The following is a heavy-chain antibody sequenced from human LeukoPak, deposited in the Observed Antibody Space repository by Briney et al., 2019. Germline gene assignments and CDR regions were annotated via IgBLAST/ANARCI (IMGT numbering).Heavy chain of an antibody. D-gene: IGHD1-1*01. CDR1: VFTLSGST. J-gene: IGHJ4*02. Sequence: PGGSLRLSCAASVFTLSGSTMHLVRQASAKGLEWVGRIRSKSNNYATAYAVSVEGRFTISRDDSRNTAYLQMNSLKTEDTAVYYCSTGNAYWGQGTLVTVPS. V-gene: IGHV3-73*01. CDR2: IRSKSNNYAT. CDR3: STGNAY.